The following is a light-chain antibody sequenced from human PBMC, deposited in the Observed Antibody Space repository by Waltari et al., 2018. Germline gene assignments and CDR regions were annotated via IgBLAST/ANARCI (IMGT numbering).Light chain of an antibody. V-gene: IGKV3-20*01. CDR2: GAS. J-gene: IGKJ2*01. CDR3: QQYGSSVLYT. CDR1: QSLTKRY. Sequence: VLTQSPGTLSLSPGERATLSCRASQSLTKRYLAWYQQKPGQAPRLLIYGASSRAAGIPDRFSGSGSWTDFTLTISRLEPEEFAVYYYQQYGSSVLYTFGQGTKLEIK.